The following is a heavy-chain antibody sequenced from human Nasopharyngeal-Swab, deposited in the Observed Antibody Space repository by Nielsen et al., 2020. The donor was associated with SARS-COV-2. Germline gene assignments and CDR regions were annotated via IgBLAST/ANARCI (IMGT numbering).Heavy chain of an antibody. CDR3: AKTSQLNYYYYMDV. D-gene: IGHD2-2*01. Sequence: GESLKISCAASGFTFSSYGMHWVRQAPGKGLEWVAVISYDGSNKYYADSVEGRFTISRDNSKNTLYLQMNSLRAEDTAVYYCAKTSQLNYYYYMDVWGKGTTVTVSS. V-gene: IGHV3-30*18. CDR2: ISYDGSNK. J-gene: IGHJ6*03. CDR1: GFTFSSYG.